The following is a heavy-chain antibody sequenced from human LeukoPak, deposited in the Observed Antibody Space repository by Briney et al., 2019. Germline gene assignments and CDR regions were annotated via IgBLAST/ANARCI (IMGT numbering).Heavy chain of an antibody. CDR3: ARRPERGYSYGRYYFDY. V-gene: IGHV4-34*01. J-gene: IGHJ4*02. Sequence: PSETLSRTCAVYGGSFSGYYWSWIRQPPGKGLEWIGEINHSGSTNHSPSLKSRVTISVDTSKNQFSLKLSSVTAADTAVYYCARRPERGYSYGRYYFDYWGQGTLVTVSS. CDR1: GGSFSGYY. CDR2: INHSGST. D-gene: IGHD5-18*01.